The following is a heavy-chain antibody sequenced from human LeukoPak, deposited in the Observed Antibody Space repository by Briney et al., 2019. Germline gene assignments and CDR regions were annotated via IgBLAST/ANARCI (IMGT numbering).Heavy chain of an antibody. Sequence: GGSLRLSCAASGFTFSSYGMHWVRQAPGKGLEWVAFIRYDGSNKYYADSVKGRFTISRDNSKNTLYLQMNSLRAEDTAVYYCARDLGQYYDTSDNWFDPWGQGTLSPSPQ. D-gene: IGHD3-22*01. CDR2: IRYDGSNK. J-gene: IGHJ5*02. CDR3: ARDLGQYYDTSDNWFDP. CDR1: GFTFSSYG. V-gene: IGHV3-30*02.